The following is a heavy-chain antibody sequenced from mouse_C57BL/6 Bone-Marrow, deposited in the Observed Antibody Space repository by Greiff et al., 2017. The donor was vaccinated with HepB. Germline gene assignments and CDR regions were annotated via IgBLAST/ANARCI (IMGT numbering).Heavy chain of an antibody. J-gene: IGHJ3*01. Sequence: EVKVVESGGGLVKPGGSLKLSCAASGFTFSDYGMHWVRQAPEKGLEWVAYISSGSSTIYYADTVKGRFTISRDNDKNTLFLKMTSLRSEDTAMYYCARSYYYGSSYVAWFAYWGQGTLVTVSA. V-gene: IGHV5-17*01. CDR3: ARSYYYGSSYVAWFAY. D-gene: IGHD1-1*01. CDR1: GFTFSDYG. CDR2: ISSGSSTI.